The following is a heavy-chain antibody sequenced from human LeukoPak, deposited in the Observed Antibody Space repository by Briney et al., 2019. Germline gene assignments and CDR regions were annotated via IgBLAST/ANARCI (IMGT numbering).Heavy chain of an antibody. Sequence: SETLSLTCTVSGGSISSYYWSWIRQPPGKGLEWIGYIYYSGSTNYNPSLKSRVTISVDTSKNQFSLKLSSVTAADTAVYYCARSWYYGSGSYYPLDYWGQGTLVTVSS. J-gene: IGHJ4*02. CDR1: GGSISSYY. CDR3: ARSWYYGSGSYYPLDY. V-gene: IGHV4-59*08. D-gene: IGHD3-10*01. CDR2: IYYSGST.